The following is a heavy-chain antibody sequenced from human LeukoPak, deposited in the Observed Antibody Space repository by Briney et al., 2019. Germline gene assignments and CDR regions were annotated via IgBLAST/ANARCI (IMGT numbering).Heavy chain of an antibody. V-gene: IGHV1-69*08. CDR1: GGTFSIIT. CDR2: FIPFLNAP. Sequence: SVKLSCTVPGGTFSIITIGWVRPAPGQGLEWMGRFIPFLNAPHYAQNFRGRVTITADKSTSTAYMELSSLRSEDTALYYCARTYDVVWIHSWGRGPLLSVSS. J-gene: IGHJ5*01. D-gene: IGHD2-15*01. CDR3: ARTYDVVWIHS.